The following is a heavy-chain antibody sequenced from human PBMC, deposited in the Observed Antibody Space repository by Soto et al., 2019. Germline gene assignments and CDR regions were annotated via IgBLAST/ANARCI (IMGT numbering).Heavy chain of an antibody. V-gene: IGHV1-18*01. CDR3: ARGSRRGYSGYDARSGMDV. CDR1: GYTFTSYG. D-gene: IGHD5-12*01. J-gene: IGHJ6*03. CDR2: ISAYNGNT. Sequence: ASVKVSCKASGYTFTSYGISWVRQAPGQGLEWMGWISAYNGNTNYAQKLQGRVTMTTDTSTSTAYMELRSLRSDDTAVYYCARGSRRGYSGYDARSGMDVWGKGTTVTVSS.